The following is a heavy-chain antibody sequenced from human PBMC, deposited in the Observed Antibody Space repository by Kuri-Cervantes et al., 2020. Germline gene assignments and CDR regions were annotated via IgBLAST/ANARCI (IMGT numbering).Heavy chain of an antibody. Sequence: SQTLSLTCAVYGGSFSGYYWSWIRQPPGKGLEWIGEINHSGSTNYNPSLKSRVTISVDTSKNQFSLKLSSVTAADTAVYYCAGARGYYDILTGYYKGPDYWGQGTLVTVSS. V-gene: IGHV4-34*01. CDR1: GGSFSGYY. CDR2: INHSGST. J-gene: IGHJ4*02. D-gene: IGHD3-9*01. CDR3: AGARGYYDILTGYYKGPDY.